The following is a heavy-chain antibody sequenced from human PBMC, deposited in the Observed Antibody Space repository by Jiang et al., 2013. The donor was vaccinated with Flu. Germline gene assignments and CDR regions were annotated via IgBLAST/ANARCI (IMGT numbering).Heavy chain of an antibody. CDR3: ARGEQWLVRYWFDP. CDR1: GYTFTGYY. V-gene: IGHV1-2*02. D-gene: IGHD6-19*01. J-gene: IGHJ5*02. Sequence: GAEVKKPGASVKVSCKASGYTFTGYYMHWVRQAPGQGLEWMGWINPNSGGTNYAQKFQGRVTMTRDTSISTAYMELSRLRSDDTAVYYCARGEQWLVRYWFDPWGQGPWSPSPQ. CDR2: INPNSGGT.